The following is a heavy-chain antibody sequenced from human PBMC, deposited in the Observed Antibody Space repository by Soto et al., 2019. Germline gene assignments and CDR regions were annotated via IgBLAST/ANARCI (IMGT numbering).Heavy chain of an antibody. CDR1: GGFISSGDHY. CDR3: ARDGGGYSSSSVYFDY. Sequence: SETLSLTCTVSGGFISSGDHYWSWIRQPPGKGLEWIGYIYYRGNSYYNPSLKSRVTISVDTSKNQFSLKLRSVTAADTAVYYCARDGGGYSSSSVYFDYWGQGTLVTVSS. J-gene: IGHJ4*02. D-gene: IGHD6-6*01. CDR2: IYYRGNS. V-gene: IGHV4-30-4*01.